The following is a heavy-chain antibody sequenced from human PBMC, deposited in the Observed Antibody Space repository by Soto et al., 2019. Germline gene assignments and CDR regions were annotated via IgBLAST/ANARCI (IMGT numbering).Heavy chain of an antibody. Sequence: QVQLVQSGAEVKKPGASVKVSCKASGYTFTSYAMHWVRQAPGQRLEWMGWINAGNGNTKYSQKFQGRVTITRDTSASTAYMELSSLRSEDTAVYFCARGCSGGICYVFDYWGQGTLVTVSS. CDR2: INAGNGNT. V-gene: IGHV1-3*01. D-gene: IGHD2-15*01. CDR3: ARGCSGGICYVFDY. J-gene: IGHJ4*02. CDR1: GYTFTSYA.